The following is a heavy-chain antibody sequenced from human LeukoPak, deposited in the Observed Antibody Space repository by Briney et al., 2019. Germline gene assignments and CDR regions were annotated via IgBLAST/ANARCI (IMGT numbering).Heavy chain of an antibody. D-gene: IGHD3-22*01. CDR1: GITLSNYG. V-gene: IGHV3-23*01. Sequence: GGSLRLSCAVSGITLSNYGMSWVRQAPGKGLEWVAGISDSGGRTNYADSVKGRFTISRDNPKNTPYLQMNSLRTEDTAVYFCAKRGVVIRVILVGFHKEAYYFDSWGQGALVTVSS. CDR3: AKRGVVIRVILVGFHKEAYYFDS. CDR2: ISDSGGRT. J-gene: IGHJ4*02.